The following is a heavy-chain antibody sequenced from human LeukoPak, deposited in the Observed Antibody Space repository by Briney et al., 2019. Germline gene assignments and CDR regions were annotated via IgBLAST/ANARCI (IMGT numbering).Heavy chain of an antibody. Sequence: GGSLTLSCAASAFSFRNYNMNWVRQAQGKGLEWVSYITSSGSYMYYADSVKGRFTISRDNAKNSLYLQMNSLRAEDTAVYYCARGRGSSRENYMDVWGKGTTVTISS. CDR2: ITSSGSYM. V-gene: IGHV3-21*01. J-gene: IGHJ6*03. CDR3: ARGRGSSRENYMDV. D-gene: IGHD2-2*01. CDR1: AFSFRNYN.